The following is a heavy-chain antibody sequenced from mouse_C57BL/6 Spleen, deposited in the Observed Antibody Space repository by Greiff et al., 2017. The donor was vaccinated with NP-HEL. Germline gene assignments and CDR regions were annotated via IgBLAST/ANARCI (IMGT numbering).Heavy chain of an antibody. CDR2: INPNNGGT. V-gene: IGHV1-26*01. Sequence: EVQLQQSGPELVKPGASVKISCKASGYTFTDYYMNWVKQSHGKSLEWIGDINPNNGGTSYNQTFKGKATLTVDTSSSTAYMELRSLTSEDSAVFYCARSRGYDPWLAYWGQGTLVTVSA. CDR3: ARSRGYDPWLAY. CDR1: GYTFTDYY. J-gene: IGHJ3*01. D-gene: IGHD2-3*01.